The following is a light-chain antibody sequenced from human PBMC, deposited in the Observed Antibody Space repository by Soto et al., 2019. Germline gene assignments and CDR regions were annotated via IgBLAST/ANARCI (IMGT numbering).Light chain of an antibody. CDR3: QHYNNRLPPFT. V-gene: IGKV3-15*01. CDR2: GAS. Sequence: DIVLTQSPVTVSVSPGERATLSCRASQSVSTNLAWYQHKLGQAPRLLIYGASTRVTGIPARFSGSGSGTAFTQTINYLKSEDFGTYYGQHYNNRLPPFTFGGGTKVESK. J-gene: IGKJ4*01. CDR1: QSVSTN.